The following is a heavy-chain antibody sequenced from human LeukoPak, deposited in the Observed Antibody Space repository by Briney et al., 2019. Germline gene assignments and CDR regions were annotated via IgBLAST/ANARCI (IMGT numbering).Heavy chain of an antibody. CDR2: VRHHGGSE. D-gene: IGHD5-12*01. CDR1: GFALSNYG. Sequence: PGGSLRLSCVATGFALSNYGMHWVRQAPGKGLEWGAFVRHHGGSEYYADSVKGRFTISRDTSKNRLFLQMKSLRVEDTAVYSCARELNAGYHSVGPKYWGLGTQVTVSS. J-gene: IGHJ1*01. V-gene: IGHV3-30*02. CDR3: ARELNAGYHSVGPKY.